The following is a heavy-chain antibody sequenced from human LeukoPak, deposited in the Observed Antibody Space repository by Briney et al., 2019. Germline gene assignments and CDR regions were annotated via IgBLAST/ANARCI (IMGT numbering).Heavy chain of an antibody. CDR3: ARDLSIAVFDY. J-gene: IGHJ4*02. D-gene: IGHD6-19*01. V-gene: IGHV3-33*01. CDR1: GFTFTSYG. Sequence: PGGSLRLSCAASGFTFTSYGMHWVRQAPGKGLEWVAVIWYDGRNKYYVDSVKGRFTISRDNSKNTVYLQMNSLRAEDTAAYFCARDLSIAVFDYWGQGTLVTVSS. CDR2: IWYDGRNK.